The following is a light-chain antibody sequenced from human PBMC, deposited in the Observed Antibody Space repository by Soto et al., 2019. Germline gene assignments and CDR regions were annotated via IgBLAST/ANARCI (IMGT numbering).Light chain of an antibody. CDR3: AAWDDRLNAPV. CDR1: SSNIGSHS. Sequence: QSVLTQPPSASGTPGQRVTISCSGSSSNIGSHSVNWYQQLPGMAPKLVIYRSSQRPSGVPDRFSGSKSGTSGSLAISGLQSGDEADYYCAAWDDRLNAPVFGGGTKLTVL. J-gene: IGLJ3*02. V-gene: IGLV1-44*01. CDR2: RSS.